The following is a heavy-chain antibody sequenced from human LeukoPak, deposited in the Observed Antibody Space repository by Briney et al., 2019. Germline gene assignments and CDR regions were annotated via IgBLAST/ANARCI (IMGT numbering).Heavy chain of an antibody. V-gene: IGHV4-39*01. J-gene: IGHJ4*02. CDR3: ARHRGGSYGN. CDR1: GGSISSYF. Sequence: SETLSLTCTVSGGSISSYFWSWIRQPPGKGLEWIGSIYYSGSTYYNPSLKSRVTISVDTSKNQFSLKLSSVTAADTAVYYCARHRGGSYGNWGQGTLVTVSS. D-gene: IGHD1-26*01. CDR2: IYYSGST.